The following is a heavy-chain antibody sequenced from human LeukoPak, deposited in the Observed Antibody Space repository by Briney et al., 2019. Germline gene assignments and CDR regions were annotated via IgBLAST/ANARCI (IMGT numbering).Heavy chain of an antibody. CDR3: ARDTKGSGSYYHYNWFDP. CDR1: GFTFSSYS. Sequence: GGSLRLSCAASGFTFSSYSMNWVRQAPGKGLEWVSSISSSSSYIYYADSVKGRFTISRDNAKNSLYLQMNSLRAEDTAVYYCARDTKGSGSYYHYNWFDPWGQGTLVTVSS. D-gene: IGHD3-10*01. CDR2: ISSSSSYI. J-gene: IGHJ5*02. V-gene: IGHV3-21*04.